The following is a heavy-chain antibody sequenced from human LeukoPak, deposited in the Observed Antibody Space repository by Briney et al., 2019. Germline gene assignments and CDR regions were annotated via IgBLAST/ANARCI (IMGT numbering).Heavy chain of an antibody. CDR2: INHSGST. CDR3: ARGRRRIVVVPAAIGWFGP. Sequence: PSETLSLTCAVDGGSFSGYYWSWIRQPPGKELEWIGEINHSGSTNYNPSLKSRVTISVDTSKNQFSLKLSSVTAADTAVYYCARGRRRIVVVPAAIGWFGPWGQGTLVTVSS. CDR1: GGSFSGYY. D-gene: IGHD2-2*01. J-gene: IGHJ5*02. V-gene: IGHV4-34*01.